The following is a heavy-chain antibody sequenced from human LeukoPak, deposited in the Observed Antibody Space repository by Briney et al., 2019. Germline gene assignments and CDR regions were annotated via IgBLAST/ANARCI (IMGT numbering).Heavy chain of an antibody. Sequence: ETLSLTCAVYGGSFSGYYWSWIRQPPGKGLEWIGEINHSGSTNYNPSLKSRVTISVDTSKNQFSLKLSSVTAADTAVYYCARDIAVAGTSGANGYWGQGTLVTVSS. CDR2: INHSGST. V-gene: IGHV4-34*01. CDR3: ARDIAVAGTSGANGY. D-gene: IGHD6-19*01. J-gene: IGHJ4*02. CDR1: GGSFSGYY.